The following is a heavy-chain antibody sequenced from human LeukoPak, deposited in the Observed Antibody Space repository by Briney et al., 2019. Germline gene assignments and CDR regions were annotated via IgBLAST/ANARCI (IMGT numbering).Heavy chain of an antibody. J-gene: IGHJ4*02. CDR2: IYYTGT. CDR3: ASRKLGNDY. V-gene: IGHV4-59*02. Sequence: SETLSLTCTISGGSVTDYYWSWIRQSPGKGLEWIGYIYYTGTSYNPSLKSRVTISADTSKNQFSLKLISVTAADTAVYYCASRKLGNDYWGQGTLVTVSS. D-gene: IGHD7-27*01. CDR1: GGSVTDYY.